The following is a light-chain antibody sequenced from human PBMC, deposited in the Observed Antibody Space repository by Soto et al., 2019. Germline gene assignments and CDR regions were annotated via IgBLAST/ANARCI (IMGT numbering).Light chain of an antibody. CDR2: GAS. Sequence: EIVLTQSPGTLSLSPGERATLSCRASQSVSSSYLAWYQQKPGQAPRLLIYGASSRATGIPDRFSGSGSGTDVSLPISRLEPDDLAVYYCQQYGSSPWKFGQGTKVDIK. CDR1: QSVSSSY. CDR3: QQYGSSPWK. J-gene: IGKJ1*01. V-gene: IGKV3-20*01.